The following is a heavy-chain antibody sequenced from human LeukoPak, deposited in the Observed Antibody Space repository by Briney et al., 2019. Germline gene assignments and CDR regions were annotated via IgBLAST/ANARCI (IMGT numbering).Heavy chain of an antibody. J-gene: IGHJ5*02. CDR1: GYTFTGYY. Sequence: ASVKVSCKASGYTFTGYYMHWVRQAPGQGLEWMGWINPNSGGTNYAQKFQGRVTITADESTSTAYMELSSLRSEDTAVYYCARRGPYSSSGWFDPWGQGTLVTVSS. V-gene: IGHV1-2*02. CDR2: INPNSGGT. D-gene: IGHD6-6*01. CDR3: ARRGPYSSSGWFDP.